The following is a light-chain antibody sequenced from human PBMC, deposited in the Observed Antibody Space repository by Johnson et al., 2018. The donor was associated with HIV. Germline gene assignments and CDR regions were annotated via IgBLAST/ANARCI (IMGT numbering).Light chain of an antibody. J-gene: IGLJ1*01. Sequence: QSVLTQPPSVSAAPGQRVTISCSGSSSNIGNHYVSWFQQLPGTAPKLLIYDNNKRPSRIPDRFSGSKSGTSATLAITGLQTGDESDYYCGTWANSLSTGAVFGTGPKVTVL. CDR3: GTWANSLSTGAV. V-gene: IGLV1-51*01. CDR2: DNN. CDR1: SSNIGNHY.